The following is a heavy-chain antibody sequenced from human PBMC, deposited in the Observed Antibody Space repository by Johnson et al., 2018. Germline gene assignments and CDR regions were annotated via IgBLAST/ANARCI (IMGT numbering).Heavy chain of an antibody. J-gene: IGHJ1*01. Sequence: QVQLVQSGGGVVQPGRSLRLSCAASGFTFSSYAMHWVRQAPGKGLEWVAVISDDGSNKYYADSVKGRFTISRDNSKNTLYLQMNSLRAEDTAVFYCAGESSGIAAGGTEYFQHWGQGTLVTVSS. CDR3: AGESSGIAAGGTEYFQH. CDR1: GFTFSSYA. D-gene: IGHD6-13*01. V-gene: IGHV3-30-3*01. CDR2: ISDDGSNK.